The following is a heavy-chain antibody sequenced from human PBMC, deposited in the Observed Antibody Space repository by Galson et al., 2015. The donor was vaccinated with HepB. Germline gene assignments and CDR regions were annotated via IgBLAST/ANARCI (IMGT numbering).Heavy chain of an antibody. CDR1: GFTFSSYA. Sequence: SLRLSCAASGFTFSSYAMSWVRQAPGKGLEWVPAISGSGGSTYYADSVKGRFTISRDNSKNTLYLQMNSLRAEDTAVYYCAKAGGYSYGPFGWGQGTLVTVSS. CDR3: AKAGGYSYGPFG. CDR2: ISGSGGST. V-gene: IGHV3-23*01. D-gene: IGHD5-18*01. J-gene: IGHJ4*02.